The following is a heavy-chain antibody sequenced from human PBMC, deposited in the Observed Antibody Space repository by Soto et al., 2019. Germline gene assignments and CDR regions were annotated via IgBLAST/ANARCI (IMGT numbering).Heavy chain of an antibody. CDR2: IYYSGST. D-gene: IGHD3-10*01. Sequence: SETLSLTCTVSGGSISSSSYYWGWIRQPPGKGLEWIGSIYYSGSTYYNPSLKSRVTISVDTSKNQFSLKLSSVTAADTAVYYCARDLAVAGSSIAEYFQHWGQGTLVTVSS. J-gene: IGHJ1*01. CDR1: GGSISSSSYY. CDR3: ARDLAVAGSSIAEYFQH. V-gene: IGHV4-39*07.